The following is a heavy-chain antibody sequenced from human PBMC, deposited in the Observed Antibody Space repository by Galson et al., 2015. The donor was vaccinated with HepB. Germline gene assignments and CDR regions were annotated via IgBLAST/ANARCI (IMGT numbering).Heavy chain of an antibody. J-gene: IGHJ4*02. CDR1: GFTFNSYG. CDR3: AKDNRRGLRRKYFDF. CDR2: ITFDGSEK. D-gene: IGHD5-12*01. V-gene: IGHV3-30*18. Sequence: SLRLSCAASGFTFNSYGMHWVRQAPGKGLEWVAFITFDGSEKYYPDSVKGRFTISRDNSRNTLFLQMHSLSTEDTAVYFCAKDNRRGLRRKYFDFWDQRTLVTVSS.